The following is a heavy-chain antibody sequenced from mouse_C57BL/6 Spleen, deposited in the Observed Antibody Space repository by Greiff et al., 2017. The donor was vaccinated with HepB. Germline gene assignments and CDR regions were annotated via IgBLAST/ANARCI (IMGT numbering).Heavy chain of an antibody. D-gene: IGHD2-10*02. J-gene: IGHJ3*01. V-gene: IGHV3-6*01. CDR1: GYSITSGYY. CDR3: ARWVLAWFAY. CDR2: ISYDGSN. Sequence: DVKLQESGPGLVKPSQSLSLTCSVTGYSITSGYYWNWIRQFPGNKLEWMGYISYDGSNNYNPSLKNRISITRDTSKNQFFLKLNSVTTEDTATYYGARWVLAWFAYWGQGTLVTVSA.